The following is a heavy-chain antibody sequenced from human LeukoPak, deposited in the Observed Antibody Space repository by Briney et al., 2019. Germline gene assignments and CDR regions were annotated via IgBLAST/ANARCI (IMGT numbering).Heavy chain of an antibody. Sequence: GGSLRLSCAASGFTFSTYTMNWVRQAPGKGLEWVALIYSAGTTHADSVRGRFTISRDKSKNMLYLQMNSLRAEDTAVYFCARASDPWLQLTWGQGTLVTVSS. CDR2: IYSAGTT. CDR1: GFTFSTYT. J-gene: IGHJ5*02. D-gene: IGHD5-24*01. V-gene: IGHV3-66*01. CDR3: ARASDPWLQLT.